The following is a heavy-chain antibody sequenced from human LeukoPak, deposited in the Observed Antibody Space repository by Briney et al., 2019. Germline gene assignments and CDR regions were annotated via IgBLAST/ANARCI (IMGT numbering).Heavy chain of an antibody. CDR1: GGSISSSSYY. Sequence: PSETLSLTCAVYGGSISSSSYYWGWIRQPPGKGLEWIGSIYYSGSTYYNPSLKSRVTISVDTSKNQFSLKLSSVTAADTAVYYCARGLLGAFDIWGQGTMVTVSS. V-gene: IGHV4-39*07. CDR2: IYYSGST. CDR3: ARGLLGAFDI. J-gene: IGHJ3*02.